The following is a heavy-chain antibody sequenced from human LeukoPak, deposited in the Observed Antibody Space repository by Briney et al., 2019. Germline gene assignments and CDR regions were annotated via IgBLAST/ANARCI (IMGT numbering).Heavy chain of an antibody. J-gene: IGHJ6*04. V-gene: IGHV1-18*04. CDR1: GYTFTSYG. D-gene: IGHD3-10*01. CDR2: ISAYNGNT. Sequence: ASVKVSCKAFGYTFTSYGISWVRQAPGQGLEWMGWISAYNGNTNYAQKLQGRVTMTTDTSTSTAYMELRSLRSDDTAVYYCARVVGSWFGEYGMDVWGKGTTVTVSS. CDR3: ARVVGSWFGEYGMDV.